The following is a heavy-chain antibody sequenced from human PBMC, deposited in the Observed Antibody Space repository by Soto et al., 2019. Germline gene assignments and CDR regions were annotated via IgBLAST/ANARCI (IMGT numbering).Heavy chain of an antibody. CDR3: TTAGVYYDSSGYWTTGDY. Sequence: ESGGGLVKPGGSLRLSCAASSFTFSNAWMNWVRQAPGKGLEWVGRIKSKTDGGTTDYAAPVKGRFTISRDDSKNTLYLQMNSLKTEDTAVYYCTTAGVYYDSSGYWTTGDYWGQGTLVTVSS. CDR2: IKSKTDGGTT. CDR1: SFTFSNAW. J-gene: IGHJ4*02. D-gene: IGHD3-22*01. V-gene: IGHV3-15*07.